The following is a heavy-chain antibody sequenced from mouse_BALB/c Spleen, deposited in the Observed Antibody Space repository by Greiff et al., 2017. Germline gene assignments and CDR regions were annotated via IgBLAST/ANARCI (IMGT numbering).Heavy chain of an antibody. J-gene: IGHJ3*01. CDR1: GFDFSRYW. Sequence: EVQLQESGGGLVQPGGSPKLSCAASGFDFSRYWMSWVRQAPGKGLEWIGEINPDSSTINYTPSLKDKFIISRDNAKNTLYLQMSKVRSEDTSLYYCARRGDYSLAYWGQGTLVTVSA. CDR2: INPDSSTI. CDR3: ARRGDYSLAY. V-gene: IGHV4-1*02. D-gene: IGHD2-4*01.